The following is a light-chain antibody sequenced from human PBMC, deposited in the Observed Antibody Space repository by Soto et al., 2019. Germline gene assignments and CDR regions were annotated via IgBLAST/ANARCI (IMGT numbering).Light chain of an antibody. CDR1: SSDVGGYNY. CDR2: EVS. CDR3: SSYAGSNNRV. J-gene: IGLJ3*02. V-gene: IGLV2-8*01. Sequence: QSALTQPPSASGSPGQSVTISCTGTSSDVGGYNYVSWYQQHPGKAPKLMIYEVSKRPSGVPDRFSGSKSGNTASLTVSGLQAEDEAEYYCSSYAGSNNRVFGGGTTLTVL.